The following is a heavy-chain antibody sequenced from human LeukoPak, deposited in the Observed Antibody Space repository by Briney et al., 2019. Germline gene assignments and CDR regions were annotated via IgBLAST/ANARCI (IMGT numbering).Heavy chain of an antibody. CDR3: ARDPGYSYGPVGY. CDR1: GFTFSSYS. D-gene: IGHD5-18*01. CDR2: ISSSSSYI. J-gene: IGHJ4*02. V-gene: IGHV3-21*01. Sequence: GGSLRLSCAASGFTFSSYSMNRVRQAPGKGLEWVSSISSSSSYIYYADSVKGRFTISRDNAKNSLYLQMNSLRAEDTAVYYCARDPGYSYGPVGYWGQGTLVTVSS.